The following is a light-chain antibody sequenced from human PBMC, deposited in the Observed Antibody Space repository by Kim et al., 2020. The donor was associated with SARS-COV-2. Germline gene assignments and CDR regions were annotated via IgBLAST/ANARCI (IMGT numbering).Light chain of an antibody. CDR3: LQRHDWPLT. CDR1: QSINSD. J-gene: IGKJ4*01. CDR2: DAS. Sequence: EIVLTQSPGTLSLSPGERATLSCRASQSINSDLGWYKQIPGQPPRLLIYDASNRATGIPARFSGSGSGTDFTLTIISLEPEDFALYYCLQRHDWPLTFGGGTKVDIK. V-gene: IGKV3-11*01.